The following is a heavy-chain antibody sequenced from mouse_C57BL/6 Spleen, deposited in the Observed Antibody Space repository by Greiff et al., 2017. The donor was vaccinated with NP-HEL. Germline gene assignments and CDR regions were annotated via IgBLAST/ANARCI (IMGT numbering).Heavy chain of an antibody. J-gene: IGHJ3*01. CDR2: IYPGSGST. V-gene: IGHV1-55*01. D-gene: IGHD1-1*01. CDR1: GYTFTSYW. CDR3: ARPHYFGSSSWFAY. Sequence: VQLQQPGAELVKPGASVKMSCKASGYTFTSYWITWVKQRPGQGLEWIGDIYPGSGSTNYNEKFKSKATLTVDTSSSTAYMQLSSLTSEDSAVYYRARPHYFGSSSWFAYWGQGTLVTVSA.